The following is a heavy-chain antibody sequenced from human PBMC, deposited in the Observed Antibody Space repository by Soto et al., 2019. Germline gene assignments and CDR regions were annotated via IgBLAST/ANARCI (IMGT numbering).Heavy chain of an antibody. Sequence: ASVQVSCKASGGTFSRYTISWVRQAPGQGLEWMGRIIPILGIANYAQKFQGRVTITADKSTSTAYMELSSLRSEDTAVYYCARSPYCSGGSCYTVHFDYWGQGTLVTVSS. CDR3: ARSPYCSGGSCYTVHFDY. CDR2: IIPILGIA. D-gene: IGHD2-15*01. V-gene: IGHV1-69*02. CDR1: GGTFSRYT. J-gene: IGHJ4*02.